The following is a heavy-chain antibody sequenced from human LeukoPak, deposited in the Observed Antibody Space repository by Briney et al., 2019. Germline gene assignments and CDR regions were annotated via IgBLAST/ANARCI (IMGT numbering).Heavy chain of an antibody. V-gene: IGHV4-30-2*01. CDR3: ARWSGSVTARNYYYYMDV. CDR2: IYHSGST. CDR1: GGSISSGGYY. Sequence: SETLSLTCTVSGGSISSGGYYWSWIRQPPGKDLAWLGYIYHSGSTYYNPSLKSRVTISVDRSKNQLSLKLSSVTAADTAVYYCARWSGSVTARNYYYYMDVWGEGTTVTVSS. D-gene: IGHD6-6*01. J-gene: IGHJ6*03.